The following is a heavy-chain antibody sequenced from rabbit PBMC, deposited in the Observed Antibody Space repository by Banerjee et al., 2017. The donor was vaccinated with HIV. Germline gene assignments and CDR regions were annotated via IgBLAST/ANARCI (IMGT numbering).Heavy chain of an antibody. CDR2: IDTATSDSP. Sequence: QSLEESGGDLVKPGASLTLTCTASGFSFSSSYYMCWVRQAPGKELQWVAFIDTATSDSPWHPRWVNGPFSIPRSASLNTVVQQMSSLTAADTGTYFCAIGAGYTGYDSWFFALWGQGTLVT. V-gene: IGHV1S40*01. J-gene: IGHJ4*01. CDR1: GFSFSSSYY. CDR3: AIGAGYTGYDSWFFAL. D-gene: IGHD7-1*01.